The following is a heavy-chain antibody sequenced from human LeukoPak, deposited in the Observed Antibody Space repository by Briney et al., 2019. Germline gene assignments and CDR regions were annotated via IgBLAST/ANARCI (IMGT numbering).Heavy chain of an antibody. Sequence: PGGSLRLSCAASGFTFSSYSMNWVRQAPGKGLEWVSYISSSSSTIYYADSVKGRFTISRDNAKNSLYLQMNSLRAEDTAVYYCARVWGTGTTGAGFDYWGQGTLVTVSS. CDR2: ISSSSSTI. V-gene: IGHV3-48*04. CDR1: GFTFSSYS. J-gene: IGHJ4*02. D-gene: IGHD1-1*01. CDR3: ARVWGTGTTGAGFDY.